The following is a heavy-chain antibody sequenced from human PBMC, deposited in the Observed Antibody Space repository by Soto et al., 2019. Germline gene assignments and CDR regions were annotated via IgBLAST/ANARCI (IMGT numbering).Heavy chain of an antibody. Sequence: EVQLVQSGAEVKKPGESLQISCKGSGYSFTNYWIGWVRQMPGKGLEWMGIIDPGDTDTKYSPSFQGQATISADKSISTAYLQWSSLKASDTAMYYCARMGLSIGSLDYWGQGTLVTVSS. D-gene: IGHD1-26*01. V-gene: IGHV5-51*01. CDR3: ARMGLSIGSLDY. CDR2: IDPGDTDT. CDR1: GYSFTNYW. J-gene: IGHJ4*02.